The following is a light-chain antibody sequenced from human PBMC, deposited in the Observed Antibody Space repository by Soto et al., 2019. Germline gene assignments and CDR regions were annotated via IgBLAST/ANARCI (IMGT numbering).Light chain of an antibody. CDR2: DTS. CDR1: QGIGDT. V-gene: IGKV3-15*01. CDR3: QTYNTSPLT. Sequence: EVVMTQSPATLSVSPGEGVTLSCRASQGIGDTFAWYQHKPGQTPRLLIYDTSTRAPGVPDRFRGSRSGPELTLTISSLQSEDFSISYCQTYNTSPLTFGGGTKVESK. J-gene: IGKJ4*01.